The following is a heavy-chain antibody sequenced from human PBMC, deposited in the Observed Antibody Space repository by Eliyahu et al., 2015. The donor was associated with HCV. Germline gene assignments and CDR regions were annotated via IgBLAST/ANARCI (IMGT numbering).Heavy chain of an antibody. CDR3: ARDPDLYIVGGPGP. D-gene: IGHD1-26*01. V-gene: IGHV3-66*01. CDR2: IYSGGST. J-gene: IGHJ5*02. CDR1: GFTVSSNY. Sequence: EVQLVESGGGLVQPGGSLRLSCAASGFTVSSNYMGWVRQAPGKGLEWVSVIYSGGSTYYADSVKGRFTISRDNSKNTLYLQMNSLRAEDTAVYYCARDPDLYIVGGPGPWGQGTLVTVSS.